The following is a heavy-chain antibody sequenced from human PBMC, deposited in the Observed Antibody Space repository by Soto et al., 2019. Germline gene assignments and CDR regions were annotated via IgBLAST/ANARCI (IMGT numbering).Heavy chain of an antibody. Sequence: PSWRLALTCALGRGSVSSVGYYWAWKRKPPGEGLEWIGSLFYSGSSYYNPSLKSRVTISVDTSKNQFSLKLYSVTAADTAVYYCARGHWSAHYIPTELNWFDPWGQGALVTVSS. D-gene: IGHD3-3*01. CDR1: RGSVSSVGYY. CDR2: LFYSGSS. CDR3: ARGHWSAHYIPTELNWFDP. J-gene: IGHJ5*02. V-gene: IGHV4-39*01.